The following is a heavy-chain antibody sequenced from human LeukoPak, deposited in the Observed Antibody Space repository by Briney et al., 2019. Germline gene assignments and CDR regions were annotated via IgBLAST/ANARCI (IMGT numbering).Heavy chain of an antibody. D-gene: IGHD1-26*01. V-gene: IGHV3-9*01. CDR3: SRGSGSYYPPRAFDI. J-gene: IGHJ3*02. Sequence: GRSLRLSCAASGFTFYDYAMHWVRQAPGKGLEWVSGISWNSGSIGYVDSVKGRFTISRDNAKNSLYLQMNSLRAEDTAFYYCSRGSGSYYPPRAFDIWGQGTMVTVSS. CDR1: GFTFYDYA. CDR2: ISWNSGSI.